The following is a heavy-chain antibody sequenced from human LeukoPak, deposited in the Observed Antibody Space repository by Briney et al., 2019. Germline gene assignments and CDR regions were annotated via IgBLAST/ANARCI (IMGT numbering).Heavy chain of an antibody. CDR3: TRVGYIDEGIDY. CDR1: GFSFGSNW. D-gene: IGHD5-24*01. V-gene: IGHV3-7*04. Sequence: GGSLRLSCVASGFSFGSNWMSWVRQAPGKGLEWVANIKQDGSEKNYVDSVKGRFTISRDNAKNPLYLQMNSLRAEDTAIYYCTRVGYIDEGIDYWGQGTLVTVSS. CDR2: IKQDGSEK. J-gene: IGHJ4*02.